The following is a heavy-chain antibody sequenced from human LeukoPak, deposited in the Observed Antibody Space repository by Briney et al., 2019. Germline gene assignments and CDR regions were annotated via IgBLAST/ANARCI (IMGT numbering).Heavy chain of an antibody. J-gene: IGHJ6*03. V-gene: IGHV3-74*01. CDR1: GFTFSDYW. D-gene: IGHD3-10*01. Sequence: GGSLRLSCAASGFTFSDYWMHWVRQAPGKGLMCVARINNDGSSTSYADSVRGRFTISRDNSKNTLYLQMNSLRAEDTAVYYCARSLRVRGVPDYMDVWGRGTTVTISS. CDR2: INNDGSST. CDR3: ARSLRVRGVPDYMDV.